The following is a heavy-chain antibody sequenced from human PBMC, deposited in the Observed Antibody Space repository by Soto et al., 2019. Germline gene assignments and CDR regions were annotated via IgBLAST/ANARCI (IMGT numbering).Heavy chain of an antibody. CDR1: GGSISSSSSY. CDR2: IYYSGST. V-gene: IGHV4-61*05. CDR3: ARRAYDILTGYYYFDY. J-gene: IGHJ4*02. D-gene: IGHD3-9*01. Sequence: SETLSLTCTVSGGSISSSSSYWGWIRQPPGKGLEWIGYIYYSGSTNYNPSLKSRVTISVDTSKNQFSLKLSSVTAADTAVYYCARRAYDILTGYYYFDYWGQGTLVTVSS.